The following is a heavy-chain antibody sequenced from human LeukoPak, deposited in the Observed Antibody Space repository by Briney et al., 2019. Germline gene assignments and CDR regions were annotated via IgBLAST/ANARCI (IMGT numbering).Heavy chain of an antibody. CDR2: IRSNSDGGTI. J-gene: IGHJ5*02. Sequence: PGGSLRLSCATSGFTFSNAWMNRVRQAPGKGPEWVGRIRSNSDGGTIDYAAPVKGRFTLSRDDSKTTLYLQMNSLQTEDTAVYYCATDFYDSTWGQGTLVTVSS. V-gene: IGHV3-15*07. CDR1: GFTFSNAW. CDR3: ATDFYDST. D-gene: IGHD3-22*01.